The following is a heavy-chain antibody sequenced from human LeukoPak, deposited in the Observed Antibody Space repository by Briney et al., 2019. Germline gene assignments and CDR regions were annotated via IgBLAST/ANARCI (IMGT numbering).Heavy chain of an antibody. J-gene: IGHJ3*02. CDR1: GFTYSHHG. CDR2: IWYDGSQE. Sequence: GGSLRLSCVASGFTYSHHGMHWVRQAPGRGLEWVAVIWYDGSQEYYADSVKGRFTISRDNSKNTLDLQMNSLRAEDTAVYYCARDSGELRHSFDIWGHGTMVTVSS. D-gene: IGHD1-7*01. V-gene: IGHV3-33*01. CDR3: ARDSGELRHSFDI.